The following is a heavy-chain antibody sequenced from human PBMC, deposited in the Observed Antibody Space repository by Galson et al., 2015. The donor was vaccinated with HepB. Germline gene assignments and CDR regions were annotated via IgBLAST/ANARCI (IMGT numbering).Heavy chain of an antibody. CDR3: AKMGYCSGGTCDSEDS. CDR1: GLNLAANS. CDR2: IGRTGSPI. D-gene: IGHD2-15*01. V-gene: IGHV3-48*04. J-gene: IGHJ4*02. Sequence: SLRLSCAASGLNLAANSMNWVRQSPGKGLEWVAHIGRTGSPIYYGNSVRGRFTISRDNVGNSLHLQMNSLRLEDTAVYFCAKMGYCSGGTCDSEDSWGQGILVTVSS.